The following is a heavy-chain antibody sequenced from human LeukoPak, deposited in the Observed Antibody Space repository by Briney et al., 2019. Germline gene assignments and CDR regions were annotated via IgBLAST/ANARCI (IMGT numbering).Heavy chain of an antibody. D-gene: IGHD6-19*01. J-gene: IGHJ4*02. V-gene: IGHV4-34*01. CDR3: ASGAGYSSGWFYRFDY. CDR1: DGSFSGYY. CDR2: INHSGST. Sequence: SETLSLTCAVYDGSFSGYYWSWIRQPPGKGLEWIGEINHSGSTNYNPSLKSRVTISVDTSKNQFSLKLSSVTAADTAVYYCASGAGYSSGWFYRFDYWGQGTLVTVSS.